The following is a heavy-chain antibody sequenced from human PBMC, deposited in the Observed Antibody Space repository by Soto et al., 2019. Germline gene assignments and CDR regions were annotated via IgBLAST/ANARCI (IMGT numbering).Heavy chain of an antibody. CDR1: VFTFSSYA. Sequence: GWSLRLSCAASVFTFSSYAMRWVRQAPGKGLEWVAVISYDGSNKYYADSVKGRFTISRDNSKNTLYLQMNSLRAEDTAVYYCARESIAVAGTGWFDPWGQGTLVTVSS. CDR2: ISYDGSNK. CDR3: ARESIAVAGTGWFDP. V-gene: IGHV3-30-3*01. D-gene: IGHD6-19*01. J-gene: IGHJ5*02.